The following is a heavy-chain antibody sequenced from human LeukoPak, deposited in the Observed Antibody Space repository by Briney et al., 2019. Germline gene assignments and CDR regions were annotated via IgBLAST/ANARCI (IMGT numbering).Heavy chain of an antibody. CDR2: IYSGGST. Sequence: GGSLRLSCAASGFTVSRNYMSWVRQAPGKGLEWVSVIYSGGSTYYADSVKGRFTISRDNSKNTLYLQMNSLRAEDTAVYYCARAEYSSSWYYFDYWGQGTLVTVSS. CDR3: ARAEYSSSWYYFDY. J-gene: IGHJ4*02. CDR1: GFTVSRNY. V-gene: IGHV3-66*01. D-gene: IGHD6-13*01.